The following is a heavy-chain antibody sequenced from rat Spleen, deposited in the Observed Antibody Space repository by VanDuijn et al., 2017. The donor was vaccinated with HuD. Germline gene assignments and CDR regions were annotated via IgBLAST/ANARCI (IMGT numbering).Heavy chain of an antibody. J-gene: IGHJ4*01. CDR3: ARHYGGYSEYVMDA. V-gene: IGHV5-31*01. Sequence: EVQLVESGGGQVQPGRSLKLSCVASGFTFNNYWMTWIRQAPGKGLEWVASITNAAGKVYYPDSVKGRFTISRDNAKSTLYLQMDSLRSEDTATYYCARHYGGYSEYVMDAWGQGASVTVSS. CDR1: GFTFNNYW. CDR2: ITNAAGKV. D-gene: IGHD1-11*01.